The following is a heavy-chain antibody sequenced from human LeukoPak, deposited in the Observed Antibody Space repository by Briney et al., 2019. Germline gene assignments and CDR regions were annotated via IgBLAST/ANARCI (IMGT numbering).Heavy chain of an antibody. Sequence: GGSLRLSCAASGFTFSGSAMHWVRQASGKGLEWVGRIKSKANSYATAYAASVEGRFTISRDDSKNTAYLQMNSLKTEDTAVYYCTRHVEYSSSRLDWFDPWGQGTLVTVSS. J-gene: IGHJ5*02. V-gene: IGHV3-73*01. CDR2: IKSKANSYAT. CDR1: GFTFSGSA. CDR3: TRHVEYSSSRLDWFDP. D-gene: IGHD6-6*01.